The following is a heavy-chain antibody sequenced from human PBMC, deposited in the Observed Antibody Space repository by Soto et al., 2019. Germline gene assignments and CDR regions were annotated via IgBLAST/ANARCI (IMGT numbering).Heavy chain of an antibody. J-gene: IGHJ5*02. Sequence: QVQLVESGGGVVQPGRSLRLSCAASGFTFSSYGMHWVRQAPGKGLEWVAVISYDGSNKYYADSVKGRFTISRDNSKNALYLQRNSLRAEDTAVYYCAKGGGGYDFLGRDWCDPWGQGTLVTVSS. CDR1: GFTFSSYG. CDR3: AKGGGGYDFLGRDWCDP. CDR2: ISYDGSNK. D-gene: IGHD5-12*01. V-gene: IGHV3-30*18.